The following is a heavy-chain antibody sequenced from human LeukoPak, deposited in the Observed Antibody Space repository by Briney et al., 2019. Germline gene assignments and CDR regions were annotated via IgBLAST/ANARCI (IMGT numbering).Heavy chain of an antibody. J-gene: IGHJ4*02. CDR3: ARGPYSSGWYGLDY. D-gene: IGHD6-19*01. CDR2: INPSGGST. CDR1: GYNFIYYY. V-gene: IGHV1-46*01. Sequence: ASVKVSCKTSGYNFIYYYIHWVRQAPGQGLEWMALINPSGGSTSYAQKFQGRVTMTRDTSTGTVYMELRSLRSEDTAVYYCARGPYSSGWYGLDYWGQGTLVTVSS.